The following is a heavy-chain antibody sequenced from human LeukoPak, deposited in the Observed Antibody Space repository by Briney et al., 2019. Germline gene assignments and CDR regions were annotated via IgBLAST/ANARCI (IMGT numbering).Heavy chain of an antibody. V-gene: IGHV5-51*01. Sequence: GESLQSSCKASGYTFSSYWFGWLRQLPGKGLEWLGIIFPDDSDTRYNPSFKDGVSISANNSISTSYLQWRTLKASDTTMCYCARLAYCSNDVCYSNYYSSMYVWGKGTTVTVSS. D-gene: IGHD2-8*01. J-gene: IGHJ6*03. CDR3: ARLAYCSNDVCYSNYYSSMYV. CDR2: IFPDDSDT. CDR1: GYTFSSYW.